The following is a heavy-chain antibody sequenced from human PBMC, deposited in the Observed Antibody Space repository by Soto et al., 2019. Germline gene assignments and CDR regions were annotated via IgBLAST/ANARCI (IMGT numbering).Heavy chain of an antibody. D-gene: IGHD1-26*01. CDR1: GGTFTSYA. CDR2: IIPIFAIA. Sequence: QVQLVQSGAEVKKPGSSVKVSCKASGGTFTSYAINWVRQAPGQGLEWMGGIIPIFAIANYAQKFQGRVTIAADESTSTAYMELSSLRSEDTGVYYCANRSRPGRNAMDVWGQGTTVTVSS. CDR3: ANRSRPGRNAMDV. J-gene: IGHJ6*02. V-gene: IGHV1-69*01.